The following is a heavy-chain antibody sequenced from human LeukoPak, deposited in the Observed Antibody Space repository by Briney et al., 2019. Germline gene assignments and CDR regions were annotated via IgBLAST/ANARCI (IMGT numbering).Heavy chain of an antibody. Sequence: SETLSLTCTVSGTSISRYFWSWIRQPPGKGLEWIGYISFNGSPNYNPSLKGRITILADTSKNQFSLKLDSVTAADTAVYYCARHIVVVPETWFDPWGQGTLVIVSS. V-gene: IGHV4-59*01. CDR1: GTSISRYF. CDR2: ISFNGSP. J-gene: IGHJ5*02. CDR3: ARHIVVVPETWFDP. D-gene: IGHD2-2*01.